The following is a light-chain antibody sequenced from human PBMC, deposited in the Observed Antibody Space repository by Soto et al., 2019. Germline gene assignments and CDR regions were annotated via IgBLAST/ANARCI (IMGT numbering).Light chain of an antibody. CDR3: QQSYSNSIT. CDR2: AAS. V-gene: IGKV1-39*01. Sequence: DIQMTQSPSSLSASIGDRVTITCRASQSISSHLYWFQQKPGQAPKLLIYAASSLQSGVPSRFRGSGSGTDFTLTISSLQPEDFATYSCQQSYSNSITFGQGTRLEIK. J-gene: IGKJ5*01. CDR1: QSISSH.